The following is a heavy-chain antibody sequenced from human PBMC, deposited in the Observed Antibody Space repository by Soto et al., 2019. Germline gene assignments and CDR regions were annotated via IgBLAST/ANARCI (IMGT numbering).Heavy chain of an antibody. CDR2: IIPIFGTA. Sequence: QVQLVQSGAEVKKPGSSVKVSCKASGGTFSSYAISWVRQAPGQGLEWMGGIIPIFGTANYAQKFQGRVTITADESTSTDYMELSSLRSEDTAVYYCARRLVRRDDFWSGYYLGWFDPWGQGTLVTVSS. D-gene: IGHD3-3*01. CDR3: ARRLVRRDDFWSGYYLGWFDP. J-gene: IGHJ5*02. V-gene: IGHV1-69*01. CDR1: GGTFSSYA.